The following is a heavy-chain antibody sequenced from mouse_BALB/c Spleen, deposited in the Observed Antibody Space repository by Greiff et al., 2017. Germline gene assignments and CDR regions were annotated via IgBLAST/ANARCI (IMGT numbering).Heavy chain of an antibody. CDR2: ISYSGST. V-gene: IGHV3-2*02. CDR3: ARRLLYAMDY. CDR1: GYSITSDYA. J-gene: IGHJ4*01. Sequence: VQLKESGPGLVKPSQSLSLTCTVTGYSITSDYAWNWIRQFPGNKLEWMGYISYSGSTSYNPSLKSRISITRDTSKNQFFLQLNSVTTEDTATYYCARRLLYAMDYWGQGTSVTVSS.